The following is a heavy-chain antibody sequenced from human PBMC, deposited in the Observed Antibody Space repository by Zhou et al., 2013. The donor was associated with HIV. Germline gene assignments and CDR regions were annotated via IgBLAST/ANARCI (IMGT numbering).Heavy chain of an antibody. CDR2: IIPIFGTA. CDR1: GGTFSSYA. Sequence: QVQLVQSGAEVKKPGSSVKVSCKASGGTFSSYAFSWVRQAPGQGLEWMGGIIPIFGTANYAQKFQGRVTITSDQSTRTVYMELSRLRSEDTAVYYCARDAIAAAGAPGRPLTYWGQGTLV. J-gene: IGHJ4*02. D-gene: IGHD6-25*01. V-gene: IGHV1-69*05. CDR3: ARDAIAAAGAPGRPLTY.